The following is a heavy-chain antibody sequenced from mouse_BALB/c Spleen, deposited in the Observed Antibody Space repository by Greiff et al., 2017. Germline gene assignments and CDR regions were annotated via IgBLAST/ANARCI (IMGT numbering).Heavy chain of an antibody. D-gene: IGHD4-1*02. CDR1: GDSITSGY. CDR2: ISYSGST. V-gene: IGHV3-8*02. J-gene: IGHJ1*01. Sequence: EVQLQESGPSLVKPSQTLSLTCSVTGDSITSGYWNWIRKFPGNKLEYMGYISYSGSTYYNPSLKSRISITRDTSKNQYYLQLNSVTTEDTATYYCARPPTGTWYFDVWGAGTTVTVSS. CDR3: ARPPTGTWYFDV.